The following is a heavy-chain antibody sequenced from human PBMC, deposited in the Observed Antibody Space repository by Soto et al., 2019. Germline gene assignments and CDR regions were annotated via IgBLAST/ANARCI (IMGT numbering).Heavy chain of an antibody. CDR2: VYWDDVK. V-gene: IGHV2-5*02. CDR3: AHKHTGVPAVPDY. D-gene: IGHD3-3*01. CDR1: GFSLGTSGVG. J-gene: IGHJ4*02. Sequence: QITLKESGPTLVKPTQTLTLTCTFSGFSLGTSGVGVAWIRQPPGQALEWLALVYWDDVKPYNPSLKSRLTITRDTYQNQVVLTRTNMDPVDTATYYCAHKHTGVPAVPDYWGQETLVTVSS.